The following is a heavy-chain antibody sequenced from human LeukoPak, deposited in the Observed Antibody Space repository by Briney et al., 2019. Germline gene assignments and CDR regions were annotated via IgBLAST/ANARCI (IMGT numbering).Heavy chain of an antibody. D-gene: IGHD3-22*01. CDR3: AKTRELHYYDTSDYYTY. CDR2: VTGSGVVTGSGGNT. Sequence: GGSLRLSCAASGFTFSSYAMSWVRQAPGKGLEWVSAVTGSGVVTGSGGNTYYADSVKGRFTISRDNSKNTLYLQMNSLRAEDTAVYYCAKTRELHYYDTSDYYTYWGQGTLVTVSS. CDR1: GFTFSSYA. V-gene: IGHV3-23*01. J-gene: IGHJ4*02.